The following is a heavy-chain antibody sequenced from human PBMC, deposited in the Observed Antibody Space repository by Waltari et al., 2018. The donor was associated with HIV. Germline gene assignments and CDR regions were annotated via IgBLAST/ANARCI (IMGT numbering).Heavy chain of an antibody. CDR2: INAGNGNT. V-gene: IGHV1-3*01. Sequence: QVQLVQSGAEVKKPGASVKVSCKASGYTFTSYAMHWVRPAPGQRLEGMGWINAGNGNTKYSQKFQGRVTITRDTSASTAYMELSSLRSEDTAVYYCARDGYYYDSSGYSSYFDYWGQGTLVTVSS. CDR3: ARDGYYYDSSGYSSYFDY. CDR1: GYTFTSYA. D-gene: IGHD3-22*01. J-gene: IGHJ4*02.